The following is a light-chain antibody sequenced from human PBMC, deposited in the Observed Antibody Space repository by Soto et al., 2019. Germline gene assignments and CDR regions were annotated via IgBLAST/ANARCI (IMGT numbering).Light chain of an antibody. Sequence: QSALAQPASVSGSPGQSITISCTGTSSDIGVYHYVSWFQQHPGKAPKLIIYEVSYRPSGISNRFSGSQSGNTASLTISGLQAEDEAEYYCSSYTSSATLIFGGGTKVTVL. V-gene: IGLV2-14*01. CDR3: SSYTSSATLI. CDR1: SSDIGVYHY. CDR2: EVS. J-gene: IGLJ2*01.